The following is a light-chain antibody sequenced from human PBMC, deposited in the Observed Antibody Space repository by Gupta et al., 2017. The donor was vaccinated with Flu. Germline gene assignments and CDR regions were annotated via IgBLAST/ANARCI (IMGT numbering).Light chain of an antibody. CDR3: QSADSSGTYWV. CDR2: KDS. Sequence: GQTARITGSGDALPKKYAYWYQQKPGQVPVLVIYKDSETPSGIPERFSGSSSGTTVTLTISGVQAEDEADYYCQSADSSGTYWVFGGGTKLTVL. J-gene: IGLJ3*02. CDR1: ALPKKY. V-gene: IGLV3-25*03.